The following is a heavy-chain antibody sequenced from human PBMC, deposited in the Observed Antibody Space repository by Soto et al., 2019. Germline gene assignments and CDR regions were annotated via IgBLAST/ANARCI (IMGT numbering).Heavy chain of an antibody. CDR2: ISPNSGGT. CDR3: ATSPTRGVTPLDY. Sequence: ASVKVSCKASGDTFTGYYMHWVRQAPGQGLQWMGWISPNSGGTNYAQKFQGWVTMTRDTSINTAYMELSRLRSDDTAVYYCATSPTRGVTPLDYWGQGTLVTVSS. D-gene: IGHD3-10*01. J-gene: IGHJ4*02. V-gene: IGHV1-2*04. CDR1: GDTFTGYY.